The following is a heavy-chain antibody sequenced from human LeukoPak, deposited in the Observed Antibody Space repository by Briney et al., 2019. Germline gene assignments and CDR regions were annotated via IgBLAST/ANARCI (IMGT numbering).Heavy chain of an antibody. J-gene: IGHJ4*02. CDR3: ARGSGYYGSGRVDY. D-gene: IGHD3-10*01. CDR1: GYTFTSYG. Sequence: ASVKVSCKASGYTFTSYGISWVRQAPGQGLEWMGWMNPNSGNTGYAQKFQGRVTMTRNTSISTAYMELSSLRSEDTAVYYCARGSGYYGSGRVDYWGQGTLVTVSS. CDR2: MNPNSGNT. V-gene: IGHV1-8*02.